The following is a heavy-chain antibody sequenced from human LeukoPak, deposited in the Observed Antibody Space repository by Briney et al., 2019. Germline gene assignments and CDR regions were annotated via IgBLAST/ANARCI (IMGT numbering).Heavy chain of an antibody. CDR1: EFPFSSYV. J-gene: IGHJ4*02. D-gene: IGHD4-11*01. CDR3: ARDRDYIFFDY. CDR2: ISHDGRSR. V-gene: IGHV3-74*01. Sequence: PGGSLRLSCAASEFPFSSYVMHWVRQVPGKGLVWVSRISHDGRSRTYADSMKGRFTISRDNAENTLYLQMNSLRVEDTAVYFCARDRDYIFFDYWGQGALVTVSS.